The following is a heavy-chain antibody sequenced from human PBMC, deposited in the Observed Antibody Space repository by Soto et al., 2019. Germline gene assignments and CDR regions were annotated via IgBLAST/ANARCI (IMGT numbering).Heavy chain of an antibody. D-gene: IGHD5-12*01. CDR1: GFTFSSYW. CDR2: IKQNGSGK. V-gene: IGHV3-7*01. Sequence: GGSLRLSCAASGFTFSSYWMSWVRQAPGKGLEWVTNIKQNGSGKYYVDSVKGRFTISRDNAKNSLYLQMNSLRAEDTGVYYCARDLGYSGYDYDYWGQGTLVTVSS. CDR3: ARDLGYSGYDYDY. J-gene: IGHJ4*02.